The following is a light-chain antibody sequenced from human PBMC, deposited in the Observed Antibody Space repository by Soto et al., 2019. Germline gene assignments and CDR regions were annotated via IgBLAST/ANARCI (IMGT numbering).Light chain of an antibody. Sequence: QSVLTKPASVSDSPGQSITISCTGTSSDVGGSNHVSWYQQHPGKAPKLMIYDVTNRPSGVSHRFSGSKSGSTASLIISGLQADDEADYYCVSFTSSTTYVFGTGTKLTVL. CDR3: VSFTSSTTYV. CDR2: DVT. CDR1: SSDVGGSNH. J-gene: IGLJ1*01. V-gene: IGLV2-14*01.